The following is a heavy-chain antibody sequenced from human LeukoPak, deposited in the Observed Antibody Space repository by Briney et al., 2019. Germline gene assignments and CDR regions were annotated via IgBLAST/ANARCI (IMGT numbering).Heavy chain of an antibody. CDR1: GGSISSYY. J-gene: IGHJ3*02. D-gene: IGHD2-15*01. CDR2: IYYSGST. Sequence: SETLSLTCTVSGGSISSYYWSWIRQPPGKGLEWIGYIYYSGSTNYNPSLKSRVTISVDTSKNQFSLKLSSVTAADTAVYYWARVHCSGGSCYQVAFDIWGQGTMVTVSS. V-gene: IGHV4-59*12. CDR3: ARVHCSGGSCYQVAFDI.